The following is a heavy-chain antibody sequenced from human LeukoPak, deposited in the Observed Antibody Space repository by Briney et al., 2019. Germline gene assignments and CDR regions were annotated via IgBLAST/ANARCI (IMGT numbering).Heavy chain of an antibody. D-gene: IGHD2-15*01. CDR2: ISGSGGST. CDR1: GFTFSSYA. CDR3: AKDGVSIVVVVAATDAFDV. Sequence: GGSLRLSCAASGFTFSSYAMSWVRQAPGKGLEWVSAISGSGGSTYYADSVKGRFTISRDNSKNTLYLQMNSLRAEDTAVYYCAKDGVSIVVVVAATDAFDVWGQGTMVTVSS. J-gene: IGHJ3*01. V-gene: IGHV3-23*01.